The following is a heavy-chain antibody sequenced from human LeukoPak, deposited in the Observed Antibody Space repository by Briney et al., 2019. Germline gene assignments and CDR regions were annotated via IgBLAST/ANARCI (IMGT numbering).Heavy chain of an antibody. CDR1: GFTFSSHA. Sequence: PGGSLRLSCAASGFTFSSHAMSWVRQAPGKGLEWVSALSGSGGSTYYADSVKGRFIISRDNSNNTLYLQMNSLRAEDTAVYYCAKDRFGFVMTGYWYFDLWGRGTQVTVSS. CDR2: LSGSGGST. CDR3: AKDRFGFVMTGYWYFDL. V-gene: IGHV3-23*01. D-gene: IGHD3-10*01. J-gene: IGHJ2*01.